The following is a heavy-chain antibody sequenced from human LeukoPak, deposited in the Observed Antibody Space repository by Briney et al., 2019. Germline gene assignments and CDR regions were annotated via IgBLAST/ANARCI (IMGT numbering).Heavy chain of an antibody. CDR3: AKGGYSYGAHFDY. V-gene: IGHV3-23*01. D-gene: IGHD5-18*01. J-gene: IGHJ4*02. CDR1: GFSFSDYA. CDR2: ISSSGRST. Sequence: GGSLRLFCTASGFSFSDYAMTWVRQAPGKGLDWVSTISSSGRSTFYADSVKGRFTVARDNAKNSLYLQMNSLRAEDMALYYCAKGGYSYGAHFDYWGQGTLVTVSS.